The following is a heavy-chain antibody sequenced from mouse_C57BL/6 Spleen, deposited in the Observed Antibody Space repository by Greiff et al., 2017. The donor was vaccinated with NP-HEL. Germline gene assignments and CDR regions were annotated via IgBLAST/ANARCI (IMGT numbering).Heavy chain of an antibody. J-gene: IGHJ4*01. CDR1: GYTFTDYN. Sequence: VQLKESGPELVKPGASVKIPCKASGYTFTDYNMDWVKQSHGKSLEWIGDINPNNGGTIYNQKFKGKATLTVDKSSSTAYMELRSLTSEDTAVYYCARRGYGYPYAMDYWGQGTSVTVSS. CDR3: ARRGYGYPYAMDY. V-gene: IGHV1-18*01. CDR2: INPNNGGT. D-gene: IGHD2-2*01.